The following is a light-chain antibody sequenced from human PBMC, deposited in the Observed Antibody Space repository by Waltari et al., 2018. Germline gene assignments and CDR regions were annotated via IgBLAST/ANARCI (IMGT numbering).Light chain of an antibody. J-gene: IGKJ5*01. Sequence: EIVMTQTPATLSVSPGERATLPCRASQCVSSNLAWYQQKPAQAPRLLIYGASTGATGIPARFSGSGSGTEFTLTIISLQSEDFAVYYCQQYNNWLEITFGQGTRLEIK. CDR3: QQYNNWLEIT. CDR2: GAS. V-gene: IGKV3-15*01. CDR1: QCVSSN.